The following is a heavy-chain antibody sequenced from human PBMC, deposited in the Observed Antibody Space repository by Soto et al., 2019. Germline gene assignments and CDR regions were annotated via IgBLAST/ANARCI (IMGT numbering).Heavy chain of an antibody. CDR2: IIPMFGTT. Sequence: QVQLVQSGAEVKKPGSSVKVSCKASGGTFSSYTISWVRQAPGQGLEWMGEIIPMFGTTNYARNFQDRVTITPDGSTPTAYLELTSLRSEDTAIYYCAREGSYDGGGYPIFGYWGQGTQVSVSS. CDR1: GGTFSSYT. D-gene: IGHD3-22*01. J-gene: IGHJ4*02. V-gene: IGHV1-69*01. CDR3: AREGSYDGGGYPIFGY.